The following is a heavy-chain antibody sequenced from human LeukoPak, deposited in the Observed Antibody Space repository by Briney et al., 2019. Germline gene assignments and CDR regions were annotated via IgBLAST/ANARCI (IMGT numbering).Heavy chain of an antibody. V-gene: IGHV1-69*13. CDR2: IIPIFGTA. D-gene: IGHD3-22*01. CDR3: AHDYYDSSGYFQFYGMDV. Sequence: ASVKVSCKASGGTFSSYAISWVRQAPGQGLEWMGGIIPIFGTANYAQKFQGRVTITADESTSTAYMELSSLRSEDTAVYYCAHDYYDSSGYFQFYGMDVWGQGTTVTVSS. CDR1: GGTFSSYA. J-gene: IGHJ6*02.